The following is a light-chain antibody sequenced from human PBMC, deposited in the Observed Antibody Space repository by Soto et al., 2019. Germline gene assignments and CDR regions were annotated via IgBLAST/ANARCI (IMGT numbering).Light chain of an antibody. Sequence: QSAIREPSSVSGSPRNSITISCTGTNRDVGSYNLVSWFQQHPGKAPKLVIYEVTKRPSGVSDRFSGSKSGNTAYLTISGLQAEDEADYYCFSYAGDSVYVFGTGTKVT. CDR3: FSYAGDSVYV. J-gene: IGLJ1*01. V-gene: IGLV2-23*02. CDR2: EVT. CDR1: NRDVGSYNL.